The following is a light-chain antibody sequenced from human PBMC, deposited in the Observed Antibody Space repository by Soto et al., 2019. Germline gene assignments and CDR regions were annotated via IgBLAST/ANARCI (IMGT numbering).Light chain of an antibody. Sequence: QSVLIQPRSVSGSPGQSVTISCTGTSSDVGRYSYVSWYQQHPGKAPKLMIYDVSERPSGVPDRFSGSKSGNTASLTISGLQAEDEADYYCCSYAGTYTGVFGTGTKLTVL. CDR2: DVS. CDR3: CSYAGTYTGV. V-gene: IGLV2-11*01. J-gene: IGLJ1*01. CDR1: SSDVGRYSY.